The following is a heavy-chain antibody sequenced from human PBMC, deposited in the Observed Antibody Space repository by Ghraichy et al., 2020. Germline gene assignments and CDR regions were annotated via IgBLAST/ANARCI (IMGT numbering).Heavy chain of an antibody. D-gene: IGHD3-16*02. V-gene: IGHV1-2*02. CDR2: INPNSGGT. Sequence: ASVKVSCKASGYTFTGYYMHWVRQAPGQGLEWMGWINPNSGGTNYAQKFQGRVTMTRDTSISTAYMELSRLRSDDTAVYYCARERGAAYVWGSYRPTDALDIWGQGTMVTVSS. CDR3: ARERGAAYVWGSYRPTDALDI. J-gene: IGHJ3*02. CDR1: GYTFTGYY.